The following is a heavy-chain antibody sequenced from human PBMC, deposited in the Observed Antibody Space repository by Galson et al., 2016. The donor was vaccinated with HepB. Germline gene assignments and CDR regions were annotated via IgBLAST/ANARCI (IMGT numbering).Heavy chain of an antibody. D-gene: IGHD3-16*01. CDR3: AAGRCTAGGVTLDS. J-gene: IGHJ4*02. Sequence: LSLTCTVSGDSIISGYWWTWIRQAPGEGLDWIGEIFPSGNINYKSSLAGRISISIDRSLNQLSLLVTSVTAADTAVYFCAAGRCTAGGVTLDSWGPGTLVTVSS. CDR1: GDSIISGYW. CDR2: IFPSGNI. V-gene: IGHV4-4*01.